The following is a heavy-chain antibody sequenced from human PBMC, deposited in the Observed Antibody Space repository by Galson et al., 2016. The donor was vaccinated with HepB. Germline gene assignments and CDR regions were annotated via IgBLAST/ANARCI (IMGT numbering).Heavy chain of an antibody. D-gene: IGHD1-1*01. J-gene: IGHJ5*02. V-gene: IGHV4-59*11. CDR3: ARAKWNENWFDP. CDR1: DASISSHY. Sequence: SLTCTVSDASISSHYWHWIRQAPGKGLEWIGYIYDGGYTTYNPSLKSRVSMSVDTSKNQVFLNVKSVTAPDTATYYCARAKWNENWFDPWGQGTVVIVSS. CDR2: IYDGGYT.